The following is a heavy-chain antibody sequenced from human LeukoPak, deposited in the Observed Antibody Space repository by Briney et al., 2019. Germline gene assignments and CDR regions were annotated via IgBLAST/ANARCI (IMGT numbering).Heavy chain of an antibody. D-gene: IGHD3-9*01. J-gene: IGHJ4*02. CDR2: INPNSGGT. CDR3: ARGVLNYDILTGYVY. CDR1: GYTFTGYY. Sequence: GASVKVSCKASGYTFTGYYMHWVRQAPGQGLEWMGWINPNSGGTNYAQKFQGRVTMTRDTSISTAYMELSRLRSDDTAVYYCARGVLNYDILTGYVYWGQGTLVTVSP. V-gene: IGHV1-2*02.